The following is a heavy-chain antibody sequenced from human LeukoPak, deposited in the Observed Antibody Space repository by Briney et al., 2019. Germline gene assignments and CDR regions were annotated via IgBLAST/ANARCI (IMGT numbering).Heavy chain of an antibody. J-gene: IGHJ6*03. CDR2: IFPSGSA. CDR3: ARRHHYSYFMDV. CDR1: AGSISSYY. V-gene: IGHV4-4*09. Sequence: PSETPSLTCTVSAGSISSYYWTWIRQPPGKGLEWIGYIFPSGSAYYNPSLKTRVTISVDTFKNQFSLKLTSVTAADTAVYYCARRHHYSYFMDVWGKGTTVTVSS.